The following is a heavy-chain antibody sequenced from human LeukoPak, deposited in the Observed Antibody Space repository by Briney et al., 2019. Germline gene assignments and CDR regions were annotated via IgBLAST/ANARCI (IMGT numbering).Heavy chain of an antibody. D-gene: IGHD2-21*02. J-gene: IGHJ4*02. Sequence: GGSLRLSCAASGFTFSSYAMSWVGQAPGLGLYLVSAISGSGGSTYYADSVKGRFTISRDNSKNTLYLQMNSLRAEDTAVYYCAKDVTIVVVTYFDYWGQGTLVTVSS. CDR3: AKDVTIVVVTYFDY. V-gene: IGHV3-23*01. CDR1: GFTFSSYA. CDR2: ISGSGGST.